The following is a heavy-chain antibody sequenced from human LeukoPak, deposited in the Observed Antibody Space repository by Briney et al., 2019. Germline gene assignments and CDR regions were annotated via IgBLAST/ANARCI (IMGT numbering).Heavy chain of an antibody. J-gene: IGHJ4*02. D-gene: IGHD6-13*01. CDR1: GYTFTGYY. CDR2: INPNSGGT. Sequence: ASVKVSCKASGYTFTGYYMHWVRQAPGQGLEWMGWINPNSGGTNYAQKFQGRVTMTRDTSISTAYMGLSRLRSDDTAVYYCASGSSSSSWYGGFCYFDYWGQGTLVTVSS. V-gene: IGHV1-2*02. CDR3: ASGSSSSSWYGGFCYFDY.